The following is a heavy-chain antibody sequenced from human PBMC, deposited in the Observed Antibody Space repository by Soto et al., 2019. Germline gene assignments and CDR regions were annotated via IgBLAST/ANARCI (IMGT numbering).Heavy chain of an antibody. Sequence: QAQVVQSGAEVRKPGSSVKLSCKASEGTFNSYAIAWVRQAPGQGLEWMGGIIPYYNTLNCAQKFQDRVTITADDSTNTVYMELSSLRSDDTAVYFCASGASRWYPYFFDSWAQGTLVTVSS. V-gene: IGHV1-69*01. D-gene: IGHD6-13*01. CDR1: EGTFNSYA. CDR2: IIPYYNTL. CDR3: ASGASRWYPYFFDS. J-gene: IGHJ4*02.